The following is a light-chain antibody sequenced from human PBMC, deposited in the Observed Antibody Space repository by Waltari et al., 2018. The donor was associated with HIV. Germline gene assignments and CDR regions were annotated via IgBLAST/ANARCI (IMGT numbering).Light chain of an antibody. CDR3: QAWDTNTAQVV. Sequence: SFDLTQPPSVSVSPGQTATITCSGEKLGDTYTSWYQQKPGHSPVMVIFQDTRRPSVIPDRFSGSYSVDTATLTISGTQTLDEADYYCQAWDTNTAQVVFGGGTKLTVL. CDR1: KLGDTY. V-gene: IGLV3-1*01. J-gene: IGLJ2*01. CDR2: QDT.